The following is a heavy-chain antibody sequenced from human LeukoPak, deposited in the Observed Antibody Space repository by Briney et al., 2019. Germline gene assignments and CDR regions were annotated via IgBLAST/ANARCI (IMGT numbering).Heavy chain of an antibody. V-gene: IGHV1-69*13. J-gene: IGHJ4*02. CDR1: GGTFISYA. Sequence: GASVKVSCKASGGTFISYAISWVRQAPGQGLEWMGGIIPIFGTANYAQKFQGRVTITADESTSTAYMELSSLRSEDTAVYYCARDLNGDYSDYWGQGTLVTVSS. D-gene: IGHD4-17*01. CDR2: IIPIFGTA. CDR3: ARDLNGDYSDY.